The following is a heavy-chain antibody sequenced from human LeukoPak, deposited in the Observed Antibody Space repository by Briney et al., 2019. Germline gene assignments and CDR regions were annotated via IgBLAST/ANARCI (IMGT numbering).Heavy chain of an antibody. CDR1: GFSFSNYA. J-gene: IGHJ4*02. CDR2: IGVSGGST. V-gene: IGHV3-23*01. CDR3: AKHLTGSKTFDY. Sequence: GGSLRLSCAASGFSFSNYAMSWVRQAPGKGLEWVSAIGVSGGSTYYADSVKGRSTISRDNSKNTMYVQMNSLRAEDTALYYCAKHLTGSKTFDYWGQGALVTVSS. D-gene: IGHD3-9*01.